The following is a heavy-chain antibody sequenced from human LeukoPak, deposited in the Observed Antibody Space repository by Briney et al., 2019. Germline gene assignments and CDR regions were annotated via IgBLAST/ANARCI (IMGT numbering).Heavy chain of an antibody. CDR1: GFTVSSNY. D-gene: IGHD3-10*01. CDR3: ARDRGYYGSDR. CDR2: ISSSGSSI. Sequence: GGSLRLSCAASGFTVSSNYMNWVRQAPGKGLEWLSYISSSGSSIYYADSVKGRFTISRDNAKDSLYLQMNSLRAEDTGLYYCARDRGYYGSDRWGQGTLVTVSS. J-gene: IGHJ5*02. V-gene: IGHV3-48*03.